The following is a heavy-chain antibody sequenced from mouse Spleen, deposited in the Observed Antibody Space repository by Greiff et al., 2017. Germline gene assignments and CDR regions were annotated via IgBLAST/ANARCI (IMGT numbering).Heavy chain of an antibody. D-gene: IGHD4-1*01. CDR2: ISNGGGST. J-gene: IGHJ4*01. Sequence: EVQGVESGGGLVQPGGSLKLSCATSGFTFSDYYMYWVRQTPEKRLEWVAYISNGGGSTYYPDTVKGRFTISRDNAKNTLYLQMSRLKSEDTAMYYCARHGTGAMDYWGQGTSVTVSS. CDR1: GFTFSDYY. V-gene: IGHV5-12*02. CDR3: ARHGTGAMDY.